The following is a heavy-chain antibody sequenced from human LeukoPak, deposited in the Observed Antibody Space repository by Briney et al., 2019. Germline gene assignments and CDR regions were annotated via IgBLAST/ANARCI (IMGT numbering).Heavy chain of an antibody. CDR3: ARSSRRSPNYYDSSGYYYGPHYFDY. V-gene: IGHV4-31*03. Sequence: SETLSLTCTVSGGSISSGGYYWSWIRQHPGKGLEWIGYIYYSGSTYYNPSLRSRVTISVDTSKNQFSLKLSSVTAADTAVYYCARSSRRSPNYYDSSGYYYGPHYFDYWGQGTLVTVSS. CDR2: IYYSGST. J-gene: IGHJ4*02. CDR1: GGSISSGGYY. D-gene: IGHD3-22*01.